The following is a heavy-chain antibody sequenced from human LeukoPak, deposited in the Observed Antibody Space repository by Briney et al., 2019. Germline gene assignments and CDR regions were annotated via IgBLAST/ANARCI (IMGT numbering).Heavy chain of an antibody. Sequence: SETLSLTCTVSGGSISSYYWSWIRQPPGKGLGWLGYIYYSGSTNYNPSLKSRVTISVDTSKNQFSLKMSSVTAADTAVYYCARSPYYYGSGDFFDYWGQGTLVTVSS. D-gene: IGHD3-10*01. CDR1: GGSISSYY. J-gene: IGHJ4*02. V-gene: IGHV4-59*01. CDR3: ARSPYYYGSGDFFDY. CDR2: IYYSGST.